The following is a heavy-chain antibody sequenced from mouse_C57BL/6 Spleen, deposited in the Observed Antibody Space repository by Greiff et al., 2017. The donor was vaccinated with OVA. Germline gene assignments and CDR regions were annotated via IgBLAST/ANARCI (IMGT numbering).Heavy chain of an antibody. CDR3: ARWSRPVYAMDY. Sequence: EVQLQESGPELVKPGASVKMSCKASGYTFTDYNMHWVKQSHGKSLEWIGYINPNNGGTSSNQKFKGKATLTVNKSSSTSYMELRSLTSEDSAVYYCARWSRPVYAMDYWGQGTSVTVSS. CDR1: GYTFTDYN. CDR2: INPNNGGT. J-gene: IGHJ4*01. V-gene: IGHV1-22*01.